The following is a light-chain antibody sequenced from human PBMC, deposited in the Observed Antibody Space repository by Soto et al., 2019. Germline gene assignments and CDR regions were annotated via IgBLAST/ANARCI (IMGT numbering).Light chain of an antibody. CDR1: QNIRSW. Sequence: DIQMTQSPSTLSASVGDRVSITCRASQNIRSWLAGYQHKPGKAPKLLIYKASTLDSGVPSRFSGSVSGTDFSLTISSLQPGDFATSDCQQYDRYSLSFGPGTKVEIK. J-gene: IGKJ3*01. V-gene: IGKV1-5*03. CDR3: QQYDRYSLS. CDR2: KAS.